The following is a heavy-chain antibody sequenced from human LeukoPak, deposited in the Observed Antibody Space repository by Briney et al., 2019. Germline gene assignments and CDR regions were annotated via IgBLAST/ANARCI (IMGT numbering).Heavy chain of an antibody. V-gene: IGHV3-23*01. Sequence: PGGSLRLSCAASGFTFSNFAMHWVRQAPGKGLEWVSAISGSGGSTYYADSVKGRFTISRDNSKNTLYLQMNSLRAEDTAVYYCAKEYVDTAMADYWGQGTLVTVSS. CDR1: GFTFSNFA. CDR2: ISGSGGST. CDR3: AKEYVDTAMADY. D-gene: IGHD5-18*01. J-gene: IGHJ4*02.